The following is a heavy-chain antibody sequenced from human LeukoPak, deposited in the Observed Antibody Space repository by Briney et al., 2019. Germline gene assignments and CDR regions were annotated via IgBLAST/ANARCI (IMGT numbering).Heavy chain of an antibody. D-gene: IGHD6-19*01. CDR3: ARGRCSGCGYFDY. J-gene: IGHJ4*02. Sequence: PSETLSLTCAVDGGSFSGYYWSWIRQPPGKGLEWIGEINHSGSTNYNPSLKSRVTISVDTSKNQFSLKLSSVTAADTAVYYCARGRCSGCGYFDYWGQGTLVTVSS. V-gene: IGHV4-34*01. CDR2: INHSGST. CDR1: GGSFSGYY.